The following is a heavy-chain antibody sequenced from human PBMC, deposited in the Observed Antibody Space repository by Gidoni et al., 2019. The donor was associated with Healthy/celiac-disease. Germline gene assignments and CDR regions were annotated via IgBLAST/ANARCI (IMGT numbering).Heavy chain of an antibody. J-gene: IGHJ3*02. CDR2: ISSSSSYT. Sequence: QVHLVESGGGLVKPGWSLRLSCAAFGFTFSDYYMSWIRLAPGKGPEWVSYISSSSSYTNYADSVKGRFTISRDNAKNALYLRMNSLRAEDTAVYYCARDALDSGAFDIWGQGTMVTVSS. V-gene: IGHV3-11*06. CDR3: ARDALDSGAFDI. D-gene: IGHD1-1*01. CDR1: GFTFSDYY.